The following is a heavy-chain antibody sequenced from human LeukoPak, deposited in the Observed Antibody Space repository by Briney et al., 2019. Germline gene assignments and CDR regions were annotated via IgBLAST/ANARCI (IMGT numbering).Heavy chain of an antibody. Sequence: PSETLSLTCTVSGGPISSGGYYWSWIRQPPGKGLEWIGYIYHSGSTYYNPSLRSRVTISVDRSKNQFSLKLSSVTAADTAVYYCARGPRGGQIDYWGQGTLVTVSS. V-gene: IGHV4-30-2*01. CDR3: ARGPRGGQIDY. CDR2: IYHSGST. CDR1: GGPISSGGYY. J-gene: IGHJ4*02. D-gene: IGHD2-15*01.